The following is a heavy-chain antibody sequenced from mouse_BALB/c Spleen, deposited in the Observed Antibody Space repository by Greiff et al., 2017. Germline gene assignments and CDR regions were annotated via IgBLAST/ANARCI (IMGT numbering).Heavy chain of an antibody. CDR3: ARKDYGSSYEYFDV. CDR2: IWSGGST. D-gene: IGHD1-1*01. J-gene: IGHJ1*01. CDR1: GFSLTSYG. Sequence: VQLVESGPGLVQPSQSLSITCTVSGFSLTSYGVHWVRQSPGKGLEWLGVIWSGGSTDYNAAFISRLSISKDNSKSQVFFKMNSLQADDTAIYYCARKDYGSSYEYFDVWGAGTTVTVSS. V-gene: IGHV2-4-1*01.